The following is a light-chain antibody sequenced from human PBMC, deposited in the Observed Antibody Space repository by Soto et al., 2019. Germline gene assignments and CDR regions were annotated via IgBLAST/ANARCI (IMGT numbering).Light chain of an antibody. Sequence: DIQMTQSPSSLSASVGDRVTITCQASQDIRSHLNWYQQKPGKAPKLLIYDASNLEAGVPSRFSGSGSGTDFTFTISSLQPEDIATYYCQQYDNRLTFGGGTKVDIK. CDR2: DAS. CDR1: QDIRSH. V-gene: IGKV1-33*01. CDR3: QQYDNRLT. J-gene: IGKJ4*01.